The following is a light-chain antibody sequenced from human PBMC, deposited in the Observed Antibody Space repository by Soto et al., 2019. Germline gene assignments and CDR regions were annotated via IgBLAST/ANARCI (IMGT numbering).Light chain of an antibody. V-gene: IGLV2-14*01. CDR3: SSYTSSSKGV. Sequence: QSVRTQPASVSGSPGQSITISCTGTSSDVGGYNYVSWYQQHPGKAPKLMIYDVSNRPSGVSNRFSGSKSGNTASLTISGLQVEDEADYYCSSYTSSSKGVFGTGTKVTV. J-gene: IGLJ1*01. CDR2: DVS. CDR1: SSDVGGYNY.